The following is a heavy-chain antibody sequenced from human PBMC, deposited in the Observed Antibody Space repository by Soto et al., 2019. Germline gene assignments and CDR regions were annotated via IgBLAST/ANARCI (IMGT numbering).Heavy chain of an antibody. V-gene: IGHV2-5*02. D-gene: IGHD3-22*01. CDR1: GVSLSTSGVG. J-gene: IGHJ2*01. Sequence: QITLKESGPTLVKPTQTLTLTCTFSGVSLSTSGVGVGWIRQPPGKALEWLALIYWDDDKRYSPSLKSRLTITKDTSKNQVVLTMPNMDPVDTATYYCARLYYYDSSGYYGYWYFDLWGRGTLVTVSS. CDR2: IYWDDDK. CDR3: ARLYYYDSSGYYGYWYFDL.